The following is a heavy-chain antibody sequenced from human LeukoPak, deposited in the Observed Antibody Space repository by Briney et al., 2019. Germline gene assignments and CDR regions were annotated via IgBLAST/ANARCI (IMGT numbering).Heavy chain of an antibody. CDR3: ARVGDGYNDDY. CDR2: INHSGST. D-gene: IGHD5-24*01. J-gene: IGHJ4*02. V-gene: IGHV4-34*01. Sequence: GXGXEGIGEINHSGSTNYNPSLKSRVTISVDTSKNQFSLKLSSVTAADTAVYYCARVGDGYNDDYWGQGTLVTVSS.